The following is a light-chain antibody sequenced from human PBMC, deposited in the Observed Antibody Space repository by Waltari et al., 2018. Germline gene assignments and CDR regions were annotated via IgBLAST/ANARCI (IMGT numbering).Light chain of an antibody. J-gene: IGLJ1*01. Sequence: QSALTQPASVSGSPGQSITISCTGTSSDIASYTLVSWYQHHPGKAPKLIIYEANKRPSGVSSRFSGSKSGNTASLTISGPQAEDEANYYCYAYAGTRGVFGTGTKVTVL. CDR3: YAYAGTRGV. V-gene: IGLV2-23*01. CDR2: EAN. CDR1: SSDIASYTL.